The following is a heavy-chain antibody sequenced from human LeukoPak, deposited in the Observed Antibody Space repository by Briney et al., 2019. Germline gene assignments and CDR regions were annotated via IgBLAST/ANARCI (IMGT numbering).Heavy chain of an antibody. CDR2: IYYSGST. CDR3: ARRRGFGELLYFDY. V-gene: IGHV4-39*07. CDR1: GGSISSSSYY. J-gene: IGHJ4*02. D-gene: IGHD3-10*01. Sequence: SETLSLTCTVSGGSISSSSYYWGWIRQPPGKGLEWIGSIYYSGSTYYNPSLKSRVTISVDTSKSQFSLKLSSVTAADTAVCYCARRRGFGELLYFDYWGQGTLVTVSS.